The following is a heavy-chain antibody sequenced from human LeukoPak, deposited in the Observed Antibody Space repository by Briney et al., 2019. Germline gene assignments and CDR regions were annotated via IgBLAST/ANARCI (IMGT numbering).Heavy chain of an antibody. CDR1: GGSISSSSYY. CDR3: ARHLGATVVTPYSDYFDY. CDR2: LYYSGSI. D-gene: IGHD4-23*01. Sequence: ASETLSLTCTVSGGSISSSSYYWGWIRQPPGKGLEWIGSLYYSGSIYYNPSLKSRVTISVDTSKNQFSLRLSSVTAADTAVYFCARHLGATVVTPYSDYFDYWGQGTLVTVSS. V-gene: IGHV4-39*01. J-gene: IGHJ4*02.